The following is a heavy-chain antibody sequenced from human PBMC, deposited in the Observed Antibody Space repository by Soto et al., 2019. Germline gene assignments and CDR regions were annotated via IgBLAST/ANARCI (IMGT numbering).Heavy chain of an antibody. J-gene: IGHJ3*02. CDR3: ANGRLLAHAFDI. Sequence: ASVKVSCKVSGYTLTELSMHWVRQAPGKGLEWMGGFDPEDGETIYAQKFQGRVTMTEDTSTDTAYMELSSLRSEGTAVYYCANGRLLAHAFDIWGQGTMVTVSS. D-gene: IGHD1-26*01. CDR2: FDPEDGET. V-gene: IGHV1-24*01. CDR1: GYTLTELS.